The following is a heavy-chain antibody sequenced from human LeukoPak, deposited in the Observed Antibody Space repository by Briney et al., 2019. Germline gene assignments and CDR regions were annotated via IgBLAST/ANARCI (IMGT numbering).Heavy chain of an antibody. Sequence: PGGSLRLSCAASGFTFSDYYMSWIRQAPGKGLEWVSYISSSGSTIYYADSVKGRFTISRDNSKNTLYLQMNSLRAEDTAVYYCARALPFSGWYGGAFDIWGQGTMVTVSS. CDR3: ARALPFSGWYGGAFDI. D-gene: IGHD6-19*01. CDR1: GFTFSDYY. CDR2: ISSSGSTI. J-gene: IGHJ3*02. V-gene: IGHV3-11*01.